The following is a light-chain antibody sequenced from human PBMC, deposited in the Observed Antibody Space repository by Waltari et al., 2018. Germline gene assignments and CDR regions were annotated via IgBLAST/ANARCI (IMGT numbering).Light chain of an antibody. V-gene: IGLV2-14*03. CDR3: SSYTSSSTVV. J-gene: IGLJ2*01. CDR1: NSDVGGYNY. CDR2: DVS. Sequence: QSALTKPASVSGSPGQSITISCTGTNSDVGGYNYVSWYQQHPGKAPKLMIYDVSNRPSGVSNRFSGSKSGNTASLTISGLQAEDEADYYCSSYTSSSTVVFGGGTKLTVL.